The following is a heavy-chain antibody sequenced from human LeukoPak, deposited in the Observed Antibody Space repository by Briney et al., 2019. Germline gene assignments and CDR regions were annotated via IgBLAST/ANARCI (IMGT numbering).Heavy chain of an antibody. CDR1: GGSFSGYY. CDR2: INHSGST. J-gene: IGHJ4*02. Sequence: SETLSLTCAVYGGSFSGYYWSWIRQPPGKGLEWIGEINHSGSTNYNPSLKSRVTISVGTSKNQFSLKLSSVTAADTAVYYCASSDSGDYGCDFDYWGQGTLVTVSS. V-gene: IGHV4-34*01. D-gene: IGHD4-17*01. CDR3: ASSDSGDYGCDFDY.